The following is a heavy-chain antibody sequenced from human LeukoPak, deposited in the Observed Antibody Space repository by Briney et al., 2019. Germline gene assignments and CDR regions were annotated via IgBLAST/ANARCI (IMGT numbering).Heavy chain of an antibody. J-gene: IGHJ4*02. V-gene: IGHV4-31*03. D-gene: IGHD3-10*01. Sequence: SQTLSLTCTVSGGSISSGGYYWSWIRQHPGKGLEWIGYIYYSGSTNYNPSLKSRVTVSVDTSKNQFSLKLSSVTAADTAVYYCARHRTNRFGELLFFDYWGQGTLVTVSS. CDR2: IYYSGST. CDR3: ARHRTNRFGELLFFDY. CDR1: GGSISSGGYY.